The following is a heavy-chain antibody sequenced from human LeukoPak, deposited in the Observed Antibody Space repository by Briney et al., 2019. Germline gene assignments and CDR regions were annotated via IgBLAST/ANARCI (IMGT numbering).Heavy chain of an antibody. J-gene: IGHJ6*04. CDR1: GFTFSSYS. CDR3: AELGITMIGGV. Sequence: GGSLRLSCVGSGFTFSSYSMNWVRQAQGKGLEGVSYISSSGSTIYYADSVKGRFTISRDNAKNSLYLQMNSLRAEDTAVYYCAELGITMIGGVWGKGTTVTISS. V-gene: IGHV3-48*04. CDR2: ISSSGSTI. D-gene: IGHD3-10*02.